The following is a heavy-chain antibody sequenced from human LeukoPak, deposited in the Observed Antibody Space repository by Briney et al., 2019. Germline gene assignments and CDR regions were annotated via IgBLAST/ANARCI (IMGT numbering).Heavy chain of an antibody. Sequence: GASVKVSCKASGYTFTSYYMHWVRQAPGQGLEWMGIINPSGGSTSYAQKFQGRVTMTRDMSTSTVYMELSSLRSEDTAVFYCAREGGGSGTYFGFYDYYYMDVWGKGTTVTISS. V-gene: IGHV1-46*01. CDR2: INPSGGST. CDR3: AREGGGSGTYFGFYDYYYMDV. D-gene: IGHD3-10*01. J-gene: IGHJ6*03. CDR1: GYTFTSYY.